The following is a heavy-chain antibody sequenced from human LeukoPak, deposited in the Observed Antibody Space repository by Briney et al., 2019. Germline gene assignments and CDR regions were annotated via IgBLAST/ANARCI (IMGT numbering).Heavy chain of an antibody. D-gene: IGHD4-23*01. V-gene: IGHV4-30-2*01. CDR1: GFTFSNYA. CDR3: ARGESVVTPFDY. Sequence: LRLSCEASGFTFSNYAMSWVRQAPGKGLEWIGYIYHSGSTYYNPSLKSRVTISVDRSKNQFSLKLSSVTAADTAVYYCARGESVVTPFDYWGQGTLVTVSS. J-gene: IGHJ4*02. CDR2: IYHSGST.